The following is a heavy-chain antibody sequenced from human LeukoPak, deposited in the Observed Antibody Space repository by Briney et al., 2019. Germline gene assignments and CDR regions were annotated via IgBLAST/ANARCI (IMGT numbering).Heavy chain of an antibody. D-gene: IGHD6-19*01. V-gene: IGHV1-18*01. CDR3: ARDTTPAGYSSGWYLTQGYYFDY. CDR1: GYTFTSYG. CDR2: ISAYNGNT. Sequence: ASVKVSCKASGYTFTSYGISWVRRAPGQGLEWMGWISAYNGNTNYAQKLQGRVTMTTDTSTSTAYMELRSLRSGDTAVYYCARDTTPAGYSSGWYLTQGYYFDYWGQGTLVTVSS. J-gene: IGHJ4*02.